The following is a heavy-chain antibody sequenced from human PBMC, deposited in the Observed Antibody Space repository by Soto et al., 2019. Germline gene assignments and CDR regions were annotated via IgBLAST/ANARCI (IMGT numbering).Heavy chain of an antibody. V-gene: IGHV4-31*03. CDR3: ARERAFWSGYSNPRYYYYYGMDV. CDR1: GGSISSGGYY. Sequence: SETLSLTCTVSGGSISSGGYYWSWIRQHPGKGLEWIGYIYYSGSTYYNPSLKSRVTISVDTSKNQFSLKLSSVTAADTAVYYCARERAFWSGYSNPRYYYYYGMDVWGQGTTVTVSS. CDR2: IYYSGST. D-gene: IGHD3-3*01. J-gene: IGHJ6*02.